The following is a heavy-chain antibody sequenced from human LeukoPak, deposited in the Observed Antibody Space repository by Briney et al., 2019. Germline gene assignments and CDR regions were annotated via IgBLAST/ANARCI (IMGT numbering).Heavy chain of an antibody. D-gene: IGHD6-13*01. CDR3: ARDRRLSAIAAAGAHWFDP. Sequence: ASVKVSCKASGYTFTDYYMHWVRQAPGQGLEWMGWINPNSGGTNYAQKFQGRVTMTRDTSISTAYMELSRLRSDDTAVYYCARDRRLSAIAAAGAHWFDPWGQGTLVTVSS. V-gene: IGHV1-2*02. J-gene: IGHJ5*02. CDR2: INPNSGGT. CDR1: GYTFTDYY.